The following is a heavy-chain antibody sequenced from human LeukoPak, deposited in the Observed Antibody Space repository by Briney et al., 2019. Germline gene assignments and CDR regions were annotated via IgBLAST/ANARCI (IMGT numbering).Heavy chain of an antibody. Sequence: PSETLSLTCTVSGGSISSYYWSWIRQPPGKGPEWIGEINHRGSTSYNPSLKSRVTISVDTSKKQFSLNLSSVTAADTAVYYCARRGRYCTGANCYTGYFQHWGQGTLVTVSS. D-gene: IGHD2-2*02. V-gene: IGHV4-34*01. J-gene: IGHJ1*01. CDR1: GGSISSYY. CDR3: ARRGRYCTGANCYTGYFQH. CDR2: INHRGST.